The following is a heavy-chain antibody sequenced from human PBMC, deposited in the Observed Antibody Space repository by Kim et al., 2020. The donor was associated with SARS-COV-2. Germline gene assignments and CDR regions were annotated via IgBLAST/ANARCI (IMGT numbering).Heavy chain of an antibody. J-gene: IGHJ4*02. CDR1: GVSLRHYA. CDR3: AKDRSIYWAVGVVMVGIVLANFAS. D-gene: IGHD2-15*01. CDR2: ISGSGGTT. V-gene: IGHV3-23*01. Sequence: GGSLRLSCVVSGVSLRHYAMSWVRQAPGKGLEWVSTISGSGGTTYYADSVRGRFVISRDNANNTLILEMNSLRAEDTARYYCAKDRSIYWAVGVVMVGIVLANFASWGQGTLVSAS.